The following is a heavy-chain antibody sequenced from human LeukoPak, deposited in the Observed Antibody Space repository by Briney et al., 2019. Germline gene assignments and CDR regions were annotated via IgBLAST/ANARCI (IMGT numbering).Heavy chain of an antibody. Sequence: GGSLRLSCAASGFTFSSYSMNWVRQVPGKGLEWVSYISGSSGTIYFADSVKGRFTISRDNAKNSLYLQMNSLRAEDTAVYYCARDPLYDYVWGSHRYFDYWGQGTLVTVSS. J-gene: IGHJ4*02. D-gene: IGHD3-16*02. V-gene: IGHV3-48*01. CDR3: ARDPLYDYVWGSHRYFDY. CDR1: GFTFSSYS. CDR2: ISGSSGTI.